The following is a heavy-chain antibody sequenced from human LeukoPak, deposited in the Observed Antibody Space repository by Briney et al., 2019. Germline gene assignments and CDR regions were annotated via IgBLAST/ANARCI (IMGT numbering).Heavy chain of an antibody. CDR2: ISYDGSNK. D-gene: IGHD2-15*01. CDR3: ARKSGYCGGGSCSPFDY. V-gene: IGHV3-30-3*01. J-gene: IGHJ4*02. CDR1: GFTFSSYW. Sequence: GGSLRLSCAASGFTFSSYWMSWVRQAPGKGLEWVALISYDGSNKYYADSVKGRFTISRDDSKNTLYLQMNSLRTEDTAVYYCARKSGYCGGGSCSPFDYWGQGTLVTVSS.